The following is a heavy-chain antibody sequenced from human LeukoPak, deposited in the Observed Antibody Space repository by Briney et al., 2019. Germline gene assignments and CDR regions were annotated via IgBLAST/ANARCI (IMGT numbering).Heavy chain of an antibody. CDR1: GGSISSGGYY. CDR3: ARSRAGIAAPFDY. J-gene: IGHJ4*02. Sequence: SETLSLTCTVSGGSISSGGYYWSWIRQPPGKGLEWIGYIYYSGSTNYNPSLKSRVAISVDTSKNQFSLKLSSVTAADTAVYYCARSRAGIAAPFDYWGQGTLVTVSS. CDR2: IYYSGST. D-gene: IGHD6-13*01. V-gene: IGHV4-61*08.